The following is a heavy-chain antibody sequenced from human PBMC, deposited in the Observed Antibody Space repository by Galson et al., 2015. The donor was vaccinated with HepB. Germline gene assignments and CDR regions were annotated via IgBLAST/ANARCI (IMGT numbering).Heavy chain of an antibody. Sequence: SLRLPCAASGFTFSSYGMHWVRQAPGKGLEWVAVISYDESNKYYADSVKGRFTISRDNSKNTLYLQMNFLRAEDTAVYYCAKDNANSGTYLRIYFYYYMDVWGKGTTVTVSS. CDR2: ISYDESNK. CDR1: GFTFSSYG. J-gene: IGHJ6*03. CDR3: AKDNANSGTYLRIYFYYYMDV. V-gene: IGHV3-30*18. D-gene: IGHD1-26*01.